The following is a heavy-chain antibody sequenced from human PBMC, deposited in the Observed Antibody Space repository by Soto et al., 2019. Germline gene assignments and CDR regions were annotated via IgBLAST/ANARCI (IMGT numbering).Heavy chain of an antibody. J-gene: IGHJ5*02. CDR2: MNPNSGNT. CDR3: ARGRRKQQHNWFDP. CDR1: GYTFTSYD. V-gene: IGHV1-8*01. D-gene: IGHD6-13*01. Sequence: RASVKVSCKASGYTFTSYDINWVRQATGQGLEWMGWMNPNSGNTGYAQKFQGRVTMTRTTSISTAYMELSSLISEDTAVYYCARGRRKQQHNWFDPWGQGTLVTVSS.